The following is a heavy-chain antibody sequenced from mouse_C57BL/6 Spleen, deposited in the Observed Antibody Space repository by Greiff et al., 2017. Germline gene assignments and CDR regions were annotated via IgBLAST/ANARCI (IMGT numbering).Heavy chain of an antibody. J-gene: IGHJ2*01. Sequence: QVQLQQPGAELVKPGASVKLSCKASGYTFTSYWMQWVKQRPGQGLEWIGEIAPSDSYTNYNQKFKGKATLTVDTSSSTAYMQLSSLPSEDSAVYYCARRGPLDYWGKGTTLTVSS. V-gene: IGHV1-50*01. D-gene: IGHD3-3*01. CDR2: IAPSDSYT. CDR3: ARRGPLDY. CDR1: GYTFTSYW.